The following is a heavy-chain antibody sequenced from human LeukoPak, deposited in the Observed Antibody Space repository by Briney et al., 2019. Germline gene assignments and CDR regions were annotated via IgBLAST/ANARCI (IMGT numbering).Heavy chain of an antibody. V-gene: IGHV3-7*01. Sequence: PGGSLRLSCAASEFTFSNYWMSWFRRAPGKGLEWVANIKGDESEKHYMDSVKGRFTISRDNAKKSVYLQMNSLRAEDTAVYYCARYLNSGPADYWGQGSLVTVSS. CDR2: IKGDESEK. D-gene: IGHD5-12*01. CDR3: ARYLNSGPADY. J-gene: IGHJ4*02. CDR1: EFTFSNYW.